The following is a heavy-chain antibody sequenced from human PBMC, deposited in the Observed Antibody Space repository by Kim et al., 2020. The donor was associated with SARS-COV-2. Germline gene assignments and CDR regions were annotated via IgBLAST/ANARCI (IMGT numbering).Heavy chain of an antibody. CDR2: SWDGGAKA. V-gene: IGHV3-23*01. Sequence: GGSLRLSCVASGFSLFSNDGMTWVRQTPGKGLEWVSSSWDGGAKAGFTDSVKGRFTISRDNSKNTVYLEMTSLRAEDTAIYYCARSPGSWSHDYWGQGTLVTVSS. CDR1: GFSLFSNDG. D-gene: IGHD6-13*01. J-gene: IGHJ4*02. CDR3: ARSPGSWSHDY.